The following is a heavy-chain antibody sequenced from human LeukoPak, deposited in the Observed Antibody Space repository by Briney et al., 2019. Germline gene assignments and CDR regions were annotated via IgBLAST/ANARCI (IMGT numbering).Heavy chain of an antibody. CDR2: IYPGDSDT. CDR1: GYSFTTYW. D-gene: IGHD4-17*01. J-gene: IGHJ5*02. Sequence: GESLKISCKGSGYSFTTYWIGWVRQMPGKGLEWMGIIYPGDSDTRYSPSFQGQVTMSADKSISTAYLQWSSLRSEDTAVYYCAVTTNWFDPWGQGTLVTVSS. V-gene: IGHV5-51*01. CDR3: AVTTNWFDP.